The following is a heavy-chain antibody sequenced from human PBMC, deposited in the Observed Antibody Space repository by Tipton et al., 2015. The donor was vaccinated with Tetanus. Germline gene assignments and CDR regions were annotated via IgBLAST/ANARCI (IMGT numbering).Heavy chain of an antibody. Sequence: TLSLTCSVSGDSIRSEDYYWGWIRQSPGKGLEWLGYIYYSGSTYNNPSLKSRVSISLDASKNQFSLCLNSVTAADSATYYCARLTCSSPSCYYYYYYYVDVWGTGTAVAVSS. J-gene: IGHJ6*03. CDR3: ARLTCSSPSCYYYYYYYVDV. CDR2: IYYSGST. D-gene: IGHD2-2*01. CDR1: GDSIRSEDYY. V-gene: IGHV4-30-4*02.